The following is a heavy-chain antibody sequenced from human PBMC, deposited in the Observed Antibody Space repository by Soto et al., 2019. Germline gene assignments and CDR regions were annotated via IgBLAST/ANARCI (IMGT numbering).Heavy chain of an antibody. D-gene: IGHD3-3*01. V-gene: IGHV1-8*01. CDR2: MNPNSGNT. CDR3: ARGPAVKSWGSGYYDSGLFDY. Sequence: ASVKVSCKASGYTFTSYDINWVRQATGQGLEWMGWMNPNSGNTGYAQKFQGRVTMTRNTSISTAYMELSSLRSEDTAVYYCARGPAVKSWGSGYYDSGLFDYWGQGPLVTVSS. J-gene: IGHJ4*02. CDR1: GYTFTSYD.